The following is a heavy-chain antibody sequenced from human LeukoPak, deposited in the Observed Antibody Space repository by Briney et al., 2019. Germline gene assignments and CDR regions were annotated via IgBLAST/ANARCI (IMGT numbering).Heavy chain of an antibody. CDR1: GFTFSSYW. CDR2: IKQDGSEK. D-gene: IGHD4-23*01. CDR3: ARDVTYHGGDWFDP. Sequence: PGGSLRLSCAASGFTFSSYWMSWVRQAPGKGLEWVANIKQDGSEKYYVDSVKGRFTISRDNAKSSLYLQMNSLRAEDTAVYYCARDVTYHGGDWFDPWGQGTLVTVSS. V-gene: IGHV3-7*01. J-gene: IGHJ5*02.